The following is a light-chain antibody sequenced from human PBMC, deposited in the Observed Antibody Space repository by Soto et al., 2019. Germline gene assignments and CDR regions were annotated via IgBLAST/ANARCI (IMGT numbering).Light chain of an antibody. CDR1: QSVSSN. CDR3: QQYGTSPFT. V-gene: IGKV3-20*01. CDR2: SAS. Sequence: LTQSPATLSLSPGGRATLSCRASQSVSSNLAWYQQNPGQAPRLLIHSASSRATGIPDRFSGIGYGTDFTLTISGLEPEDFAVYHCQQYGTSPFTFGQGTRLEIK. J-gene: IGKJ5*01.